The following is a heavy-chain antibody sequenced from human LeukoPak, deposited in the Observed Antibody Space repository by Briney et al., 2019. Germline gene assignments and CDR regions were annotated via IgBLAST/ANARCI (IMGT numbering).Heavy chain of an antibody. CDR1: GFTFSSYA. D-gene: IGHD6-19*01. V-gene: IGHV3-23*01. CDR3: AKWAVSGRGFDY. J-gene: IGHJ4*02. Sequence: PGGSLRLSCAASGFTFSSYAMSWVRRAPGKGLEWVSDITGSGGSTHYADSVKGRFTISRDNSKNTLYLQMNSLRAEDTAVYYCAKWAVSGRGFDYWGQGTLVTVSS. CDR2: ITGSGGST.